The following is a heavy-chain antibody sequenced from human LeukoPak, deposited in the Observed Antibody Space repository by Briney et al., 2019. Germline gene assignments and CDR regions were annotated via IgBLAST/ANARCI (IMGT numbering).Heavy chain of an antibody. CDR3: ARLAPEDCSSTSCYTGGPYYYMDV. D-gene: IGHD2-2*02. CDR2: ISSSGSTI. Sequence: GGSLRLFCAASGFTFSDYYMSWIRQAPGKGLEWVSYISSSGSTIYYADSVKGRFTISRDNAKNSLYLQMNSLRAEDTAVYYCARLAPEDCSSTSCYTGGPYYYMDVWGKGTTVTVSS. J-gene: IGHJ6*03. CDR1: GFTFSDYY. V-gene: IGHV3-11*01.